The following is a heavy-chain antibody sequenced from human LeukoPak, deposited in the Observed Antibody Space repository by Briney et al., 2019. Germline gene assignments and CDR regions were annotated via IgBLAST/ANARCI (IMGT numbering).Heavy chain of an antibody. CDR1: GFTFSDYY. Sequence: GGSLRLSCAASGFTFSDYYMSWIRQAPGKGLEWVSYISSSGSTIYYADSVKGRFTISRDNAKNSLYLQMNSLRAEDTAVYYCARDRSYYYDSSGYYGGYYMGVWGKGTTVTVSS. V-gene: IGHV3-11*04. D-gene: IGHD3-22*01. CDR2: ISSSGSTI. J-gene: IGHJ6*03. CDR3: ARDRSYYYDSSGYYGGYYMGV.